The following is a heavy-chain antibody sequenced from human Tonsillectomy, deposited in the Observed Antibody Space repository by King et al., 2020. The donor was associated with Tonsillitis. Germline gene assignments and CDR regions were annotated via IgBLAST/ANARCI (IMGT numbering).Heavy chain of an antibody. CDR1: GDSISNSSYY. CDR2: LYYSGST. V-gene: IGHV4-39*01. D-gene: IGHD3-10*01. J-gene: IGHJ5*02. CDR3: ARHPTYYYDSGGSNWFDP. Sequence: QLQESGPGLVKPSETLSLTCTVSGDSISNSSYYWGWIRQPPGKGLEWIGSLYYSGSTHYSPSLKSRVTISVDTSKNQFSLKVRSVTAADTAVYYCARHPTYYYDSGGSNWFDPWGQGTLVTVSS.